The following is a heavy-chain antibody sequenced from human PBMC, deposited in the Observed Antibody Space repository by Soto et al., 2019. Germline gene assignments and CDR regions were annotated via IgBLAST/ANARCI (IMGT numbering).Heavy chain of an antibody. J-gene: IGHJ4*02. CDR3: ARSQYYYDSSGYSLDY. V-gene: IGHV2-70*11. CDR1: GFSLSTSGMC. D-gene: IGHD3-22*01. CDR2: IDWDDDK. Sequence: SGPTLVNPTQTLTLTCTFSGFSLSTSGMCVRWIRQPPGKALEWLARIDWDDDKYYSTSLKTRLTISKDTSKNQVVLTMTNMDPVDTATYYCARSQYYYDSSGYSLDYWGQGTLVTVSS.